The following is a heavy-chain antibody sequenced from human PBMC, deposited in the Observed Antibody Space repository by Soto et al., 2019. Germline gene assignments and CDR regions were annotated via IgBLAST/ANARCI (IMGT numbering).Heavy chain of an antibody. D-gene: IGHD1-26*01. J-gene: IGHJ4*02. CDR3: ARVGHRGSYDY. Sequence: GGSLRLSCAASGFTFSSYAMHWVRQAPGKGLEWVAVITYDGSNKYYADSVKGRFTISRDNSKNTLYLQMNSLRAEDTAVYYCARVGHRGSYDYWGQGTLVTGSS. V-gene: IGHV3-30-3*01. CDR1: GFTFSSYA. CDR2: ITYDGSNK.